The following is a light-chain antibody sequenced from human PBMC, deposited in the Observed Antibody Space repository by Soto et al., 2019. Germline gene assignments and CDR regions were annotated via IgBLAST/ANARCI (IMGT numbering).Light chain of an antibody. J-gene: IGLJ2*01. Sequence: SYELTQPPSVSVAPGQTARITCGGNNIGSKSVHWYRQEPGQAPVLVVSDDTDRPSGIPERFSGSKSANTANLTISGVEGGDEADYYCHLWDIRSDQVVFGGGTKVTVL. CDR3: HLWDIRSDQVV. CDR2: DDT. CDR1: NIGSKS. V-gene: IGLV3-21*02.